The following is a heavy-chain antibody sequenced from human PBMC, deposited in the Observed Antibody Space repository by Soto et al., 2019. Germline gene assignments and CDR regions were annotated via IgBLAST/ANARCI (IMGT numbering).Heavy chain of an antibody. Sequence: SETLSLTCAVSGYSISSGYYWGWIRQPPGKGLEWIGSIYHSGSTYYNPSLKSRVTISVDTAKNQFSLKLSSVTATDTAVYYCARAHYDTHFPHDHWGQGTLVTVSS. CDR3: ARAHYDTHFPHDH. CDR1: GYSISSGYY. CDR2: IYHSGST. D-gene: IGHD3-22*01. V-gene: IGHV4-38-2*01. J-gene: IGHJ5*02.